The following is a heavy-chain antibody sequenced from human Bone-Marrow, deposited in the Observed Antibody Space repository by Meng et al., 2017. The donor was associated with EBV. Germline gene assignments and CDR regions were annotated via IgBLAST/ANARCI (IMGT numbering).Heavy chain of an antibody. CDR2: ISAYNGNT. CDR3: ARDHGLEWPADY. Sequence: QVQLVQPGAGVKKPGASVKVSCKASGYTFTSYGISWVRQAPGQGIEWMGWISAYNGNTNDAQKLQGRVTMTTDTSTSTAYMELRSLRSADTAVYYCARDHGLEWPADYWGQGTLVTVSS. J-gene: IGHJ4*02. D-gene: IGHD3-3*01. CDR1: GYTFTSYG. V-gene: IGHV1-18*01.